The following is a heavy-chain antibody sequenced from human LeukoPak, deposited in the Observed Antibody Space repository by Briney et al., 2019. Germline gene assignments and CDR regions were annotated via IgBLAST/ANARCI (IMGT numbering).Heavy chain of an antibody. CDR2: IYYSGGT. CDR3: ARADSGDLHFGY. Sequence: WETLSLTCTVSGGSISSYYWSWIRQPPGKGLEWIGYIYYSGGTNYNPSLKSRVTISVDTSKNQFSLKLSSVTAADTAVYYCARADSGDLHFGYWGQGTLVTVSS. D-gene: IGHD4-17*01. J-gene: IGHJ4*02. CDR1: GGSISSYY. V-gene: IGHV4-59*01.